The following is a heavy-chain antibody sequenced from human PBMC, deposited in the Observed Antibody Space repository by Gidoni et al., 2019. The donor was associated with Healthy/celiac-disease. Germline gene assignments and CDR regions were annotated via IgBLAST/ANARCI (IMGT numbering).Heavy chain of an antibody. CDR1: GFALSTSVLC. Sequence: QVTLRESGPALVKPTQTLTLTCTFAGFALSTSVLCVSWLRQPPGKALEWLALIACDDDKYYSTSLKTRLTISKDTSKHPVGLPMTNIDPVDPAKYYCARFLGYCSGGSCYGSYYFYYWGQGTLVTVSS. CDR2: IACDDDK. CDR3: ARFLGYCSGGSCYGSYYFYY. D-gene: IGHD2-15*01. J-gene: IGHJ4*02. V-gene: IGHV2-70*01.